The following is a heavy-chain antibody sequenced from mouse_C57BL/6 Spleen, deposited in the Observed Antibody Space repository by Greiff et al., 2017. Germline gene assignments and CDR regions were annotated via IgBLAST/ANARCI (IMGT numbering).Heavy chain of an antibody. CDR3: ARDRGVVANYAMDY. CDR1: GFTFSDYY. Sequence: DVQLVESEGGLVQPGSSMKLSCTASGFTFSDYYMAWVRQVPEKGLEWVANINYDGSSTYYLDSLKSRFIISRDNAKNILYLQMSSLKSEDTATYYCARDRGVVANYAMDYWGQGTSVTVSS. CDR2: INYDGSST. J-gene: IGHJ4*01. D-gene: IGHD1-1*01. V-gene: IGHV5-16*01.